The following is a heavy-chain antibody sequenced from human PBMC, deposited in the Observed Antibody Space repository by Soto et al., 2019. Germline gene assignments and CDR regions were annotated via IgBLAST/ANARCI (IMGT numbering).Heavy chain of an antibody. V-gene: IGHV4-38-2*01. CDR3: ARNTSTYFDS. CDR2: VYYSGST. J-gene: IGHJ4*02. Sequence: SETLSLTCAVSGYSISNGDYWGWIRQAPGKGLEWIGSVYYSGSTHYEPSLRGRIAISVDTLKNQFSLRLPSVTAADTAMYFCARNTSTYFDSWGQGIPVTVSS. CDR1: GYSISNGDY.